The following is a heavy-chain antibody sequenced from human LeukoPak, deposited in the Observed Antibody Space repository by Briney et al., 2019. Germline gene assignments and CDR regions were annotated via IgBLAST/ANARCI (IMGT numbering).Heavy chain of an antibody. Sequence: GGSLRLSCAASGFTFSSYAMSWVRQAPGKGLEWVSGISNIGGTTYYADSVKGRFTISRDNAKNSLYLQMNSLRAEDTAVYYCASAGLKYSNMWYGDYWGQGTLVTVSS. CDR2: ISNIGGTT. V-gene: IGHV3-48*03. CDR1: GFTFSSYA. D-gene: IGHD6-13*01. CDR3: ASAGLKYSNMWYGDY. J-gene: IGHJ4*02.